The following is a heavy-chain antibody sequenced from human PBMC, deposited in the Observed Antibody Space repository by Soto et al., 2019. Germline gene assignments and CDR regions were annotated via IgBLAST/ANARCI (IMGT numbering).Heavy chain of an antibody. CDR3: ARQVRDYDFWSGYHSDYYYMDV. CDR1: GGSISSYY. D-gene: IGHD3-3*01. J-gene: IGHJ6*03. CDR2: IYYSGST. Sequence: PSETLSLTCTVSGGSISSYYWSWIRQPPGKGLEWIGYIYYSGSTNYNPSLKSRVTISVDTSKNQFSLKLSSVTAADTAVYYCARQVRDYDFWSGYHSDYYYMDVWGKGTTVTVSS. V-gene: IGHV4-59*01.